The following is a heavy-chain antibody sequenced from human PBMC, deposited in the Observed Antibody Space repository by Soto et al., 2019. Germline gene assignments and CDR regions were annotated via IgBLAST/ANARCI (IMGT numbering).Heavy chain of an antibody. J-gene: IGHJ6*02. D-gene: IGHD5-18*01. CDR3: ARTPYSYGYYYYGMDV. CDR1: GFSLSTSGMC. Sequence: SGPTLVNPTQTLTLTCTFSGFSLSTSGMCVSWIRQPPGKALEWLALIDWDDDKYYSTSLKTRLTISKDTSKNQVVLTMTNMDPVDTATYYCARTPYSYGYYYYGMDVWGQGTTVTVSS. CDR2: IDWDDDK. V-gene: IGHV2-70*01.